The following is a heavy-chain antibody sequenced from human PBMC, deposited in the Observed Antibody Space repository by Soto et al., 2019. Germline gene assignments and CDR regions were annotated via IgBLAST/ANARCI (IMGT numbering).Heavy chain of an antibody. CDR2: IIPIFGTA. CDR3: AREDCSGGSCYGAFGI. CDR1: GGTFSSYA. V-gene: IGHV1-69*13. D-gene: IGHD2-15*01. J-gene: IGHJ3*02. Sequence: SVKVSCKASGGTFSSYAISWVRQAPGQGLEWMGGIIPIFGTANYAQKFQGRVTITADESTSTAYMELSSLRSEDTAVYYCAREDCSGGSCYGAFGIWGQGTMVTVSS.